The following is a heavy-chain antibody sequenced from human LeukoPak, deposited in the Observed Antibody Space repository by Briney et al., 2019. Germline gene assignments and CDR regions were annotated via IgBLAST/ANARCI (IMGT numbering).Heavy chain of an antibody. CDR2: IYYSGST. V-gene: IGHV4-59*01. CDR1: GGSISSYY. J-gene: IGHJ6*02. D-gene: IGHD1-1*01. CDR3: ARAQPVYYVMDV. Sequence: SETLSLTCTVSGGSISSYYCTWIRQPPGKGLEGIGYIYYSGSTNYNPSLKSRVTISVDTSKNQFSLKLNSVTAADTAVYYCARAQPVYYVMDVWGQGTTVTVSS.